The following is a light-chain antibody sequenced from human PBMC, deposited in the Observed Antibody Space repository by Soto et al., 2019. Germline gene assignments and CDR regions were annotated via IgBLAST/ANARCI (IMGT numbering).Light chain of an antibody. J-gene: IGKJ1*01. CDR3: HQRQSWPRT. CDR1: QTVNSR. CDR2: HTS. V-gene: IGKV3-11*01. Sequence: ETVMTQSPATLSVSPGERATLSCRASQTVNSRLAWYQHKPGQAPRLLIYHTSNRATGIPARFSGSGSGTDFTLTISSLEPEDFAVYYCHQRQSWPRTFGQGTKVDI.